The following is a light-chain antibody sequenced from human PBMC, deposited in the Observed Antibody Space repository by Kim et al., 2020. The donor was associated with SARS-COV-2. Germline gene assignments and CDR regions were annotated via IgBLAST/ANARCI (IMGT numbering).Light chain of an antibody. J-gene: IGKJ5*01. V-gene: IGKV1-39*01. CDR3: QQSLTTPIT. CDR1: QSISSY. Sequence: ASVGDTVTITCRASQSISSYLNWYQQKPGKVPKLLIYGASSLQSGVPSRFSGSGSGTDFTLTISSLQPEDFATYYCQQSLTTPITFGQGTRLEIK. CDR2: GAS.